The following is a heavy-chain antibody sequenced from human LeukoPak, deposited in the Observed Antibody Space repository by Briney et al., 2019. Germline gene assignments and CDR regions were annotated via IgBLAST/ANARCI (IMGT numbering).Heavy chain of an antibody. CDR2: IYHSGST. V-gene: IGHV4-38-2*02. Sequence: SETLSLTCTVSGYSISSGYYWGWIRQPPGKGLEWIGSIYHSGSTYYNPSLKSRVTISVDTSKNQFSLKLCSVTAADTAVYYCARVFPRSTKAPRWGFDYWGQGTLVTVSS. CDR3: ARVFPRSTKAPRWGFDY. J-gene: IGHJ4*02. CDR1: GYSISSGYY. D-gene: IGHD4-23*01.